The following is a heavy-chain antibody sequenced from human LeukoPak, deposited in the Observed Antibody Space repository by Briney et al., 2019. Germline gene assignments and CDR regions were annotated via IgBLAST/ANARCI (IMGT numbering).Heavy chain of an antibody. Sequence: GGSLRLSCAASGFTFSRYWMHWVRQAPGKGPVWVSRIKSDGTSTNCADSVKGRFTISRDNAKNTLYLQMNSLRAEDTAVYYCARTYSSFDYWGQGTLVTVSS. V-gene: IGHV3-74*01. J-gene: IGHJ4*02. CDR3: ARTYSSFDY. CDR1: GFTFSRYW. D-gene: IGHD6-19*01. CDR2: IKSDGTST.